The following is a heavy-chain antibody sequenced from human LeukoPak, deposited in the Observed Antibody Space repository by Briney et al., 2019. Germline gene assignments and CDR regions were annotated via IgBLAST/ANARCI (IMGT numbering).Heavy chain of an antibody. CDR3: ARTPARPGNYYYYYCMDV. V-gene: IGHV1-69*13. J-gene: IGHJ6*03. Sequence: ASVKVSCKASGGTFSSYAISWVRQAPGQGLEWMGGIIPIFGTANYAQKFQDRVTITADESTSTAYMELSSLRSEDTAVYYCARTPARPGNYYYYYCMDVWGKGTTVTVSS. CDR2: IIPIFGTA. CDR1: GGTFSSYA. D-gene: IGHD6-6*01.